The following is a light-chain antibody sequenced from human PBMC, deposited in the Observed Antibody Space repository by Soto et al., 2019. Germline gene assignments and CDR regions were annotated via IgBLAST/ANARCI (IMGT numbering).Light chain of an antibody. CDR2: AAS. Sequence: DIQMTQSPSSLSASVGDRVTITCRASQDISHYLAWYQQKPGKVPKLLIYAASTLQTGVQSRFSGSGSGTVFTLTINSLQPEDAATYYCQKYNSAPNTFGRGTRLEIK. CDR1: QDISHY. J-gene: IGKJ2*01. CDR3: QKYNSAPNT. V-gene: IGKV1-27*01.